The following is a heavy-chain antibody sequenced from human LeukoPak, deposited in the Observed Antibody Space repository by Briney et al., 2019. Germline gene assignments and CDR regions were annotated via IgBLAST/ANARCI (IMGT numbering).Heavy chain of an antibody. Sequence: ASVKVSCKASGYTFTGYYMHWVRQAPGQGLGWMGRINPNSGGTNYAQKFQGRVTMTRDTSISTAYMELSRLRSDDTAVYYCAREVARYCSGGSCYSGWFDPWGQGTLVTVSS. CDR3: AREVARYCSGGSCYSGWFDP. J-gene: IGHJ5*02. CDR1: GYTFTGYY. D-gene: IGHD2-15*01. V-gene: IGHV1-2*06. CDR2: INPNSGGT.